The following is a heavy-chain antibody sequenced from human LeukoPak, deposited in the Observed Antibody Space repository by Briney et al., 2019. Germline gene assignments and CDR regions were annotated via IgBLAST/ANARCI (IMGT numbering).Heavy chain of an antibody. CDR1: GFTFSSYW. CDR2: IKQDGSEK. Sequence: RPGGSLRLSCAASGFTFSSYWMSWVRQAPGKGLEWVANIKQDGSEKYYVDSVKGRFTISRDNAKNSLYLQMNSLRAEDTAVYYCARDRHVTPQLQYSYSDYWGQGTLVTVSS. J-gene: IGHJ4*02. V-gene: IGHV3-7*01. D-gene: IGHD5-18*01. CDR3: ARDRHVTPQLQYSYSDY.